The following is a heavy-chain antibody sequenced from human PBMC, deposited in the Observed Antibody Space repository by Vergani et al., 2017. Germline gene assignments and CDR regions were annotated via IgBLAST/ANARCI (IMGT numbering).Heavy chain of an antibody. CDR2: IYHSGRT. CDR3: AASRTIFGVVAFDY. CDR1: GGSISSGGYS. V-gene: IGHV4-30-2*01. J-gene: IGHJ4*02. Sequence: QLQLQESGSGLVKPSQTLSLTCAVSGGSISSGGYSWSWIRQPPGKGLEWIGYIYHSGRTYYNPSLQSRVTISVDRSKNQFSLKLSSVTAADTAVYYCAASRTIFGVVAFDYWGQGTLVTVSS. D-gene: IGHD3-3*01.